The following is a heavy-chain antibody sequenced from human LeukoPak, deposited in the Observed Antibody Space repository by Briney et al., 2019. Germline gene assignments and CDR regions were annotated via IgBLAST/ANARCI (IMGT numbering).Heavy chain of an antibody. CDR1: GFTFSSYG. J-gene: IGHJ6*02. D-gene: IGHD3-3*01. CDR2: IWYDGSNK. V-gene: IGHV3-33*01. Sequence: GRSLRLSCAASGFTFSSYGMHWVRQAPGKGLEWVAVIWYDGSNKYYADSVKGRFTISRDNSKNTLYLQMNSLRAEDTAVYYCARAPYDLPRYGMDVWGQETTVTVSS. CDR3: ARAPYDLPRYGMDV.